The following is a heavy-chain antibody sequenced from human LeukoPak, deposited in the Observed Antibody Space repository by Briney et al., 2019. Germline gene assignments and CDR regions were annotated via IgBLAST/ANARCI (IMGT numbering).Heavy chain of an antibody. Sequence: SETLSLTCAVSGGSLRSTNWWSWVRQPPGKGLEWIGEIYYSGSTNYNPSLKSRVTISIDKSKNQFSLKVNSVTAEDTAVYYCARDYDVLTAYPPTQLFDPWGQGTLVTVSS. CDR1: GGSLRSTNW. CDR3: ARDYDVLTAYPPTQLFDP. J-gene: IGHJ5*02. V-gene: IGHV4-4*02. D-gene: IGHD3-9*01. CDR2: IYYSGST.